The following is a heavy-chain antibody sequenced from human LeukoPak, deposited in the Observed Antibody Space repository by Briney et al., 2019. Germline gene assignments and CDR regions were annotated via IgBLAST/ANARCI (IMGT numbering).Heavy chain of an antibody. CDR1: GDSVSSNSAA. Sequence: SQTLSLTCAISGDSVSSNSAAWNWFRQSPSRGLEWLGRTYYRSKWYNEYPVSVKSRITINPDTSKNQFSLQLTSVTPEDTAVYYCARGVLPTGFDDCAQATLVTVSS. J-gene: IGHJ5*02. CDR3: ARGVLPTGFDD. CDR2: TYYRSKWYN. D-gene: IGHD4-17*01. V-gene: IGHV6-1*01.